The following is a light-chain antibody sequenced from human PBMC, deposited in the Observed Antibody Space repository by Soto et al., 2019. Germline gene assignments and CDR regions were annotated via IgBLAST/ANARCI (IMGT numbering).Light chain of an antibody. J-gene: IGKJ5*01. V-gene: IGKV4-1*01. CDR2: WAS. CDR3: QQYYSTRWPMT. CDR1: QSVLYSSNNKNY. Sequence: IVITQSPDSLAVSLCDMATINCKSSQSVLYSSNNKNYLAWYQQKPGQPPKLLIYWASTRESGVPDRFSGSGSGTDFTLTISSLQAEDVAVYYCQQYYSTRWPMTFGQGTRLEIK.